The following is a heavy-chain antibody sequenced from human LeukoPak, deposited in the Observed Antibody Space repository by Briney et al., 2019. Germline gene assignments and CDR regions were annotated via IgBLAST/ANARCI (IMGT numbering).Heavy chain of an antibody. CDR2: INPNSGGT. Sequence: ASVKVSCKASGYTFTGYYMHWVRQAPGQGREWMGWINPNSGGTNYAQKFQGRVTMTRDTSISTAYMELSRLTSDDTAVYYCARVGHPTDIVAVPAARSDLGTFDYWGQGTLVTVSS. V-gene: IGHV1-2*02. J-gene: IGHJ4*02. CDR3: ARVGHPTDIVAVPAARSDLGTFDY. D-gene: IGHD2-2*01. CDR1: GYTFTGYY.